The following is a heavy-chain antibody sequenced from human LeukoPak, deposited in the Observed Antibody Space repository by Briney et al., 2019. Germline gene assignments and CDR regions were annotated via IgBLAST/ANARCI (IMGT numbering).Heavy chain of an antibody. CDR3: ATEVKISYGSGSYYNWFDP. Sequence: SETLSLTCTVSGDSISSANYYWGWVRQPPGKGLEWIGEINHSGSTNYNPSLKSRVTISVDTSKNQFSLKLSSVTAADTAVYYCATEVKISYGSGSYYNWFDPWGQGTLVTVSS. CDR1: GDSISSANYY. J-gene: IGHJ5*02. D-gene: IGHD3-10*01. V-gene: IGHV4-39*07. CDR2: INHSGST.